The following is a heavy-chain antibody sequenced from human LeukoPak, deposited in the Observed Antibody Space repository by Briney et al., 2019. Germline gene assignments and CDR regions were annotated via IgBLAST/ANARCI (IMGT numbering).Heavy chain of an antibody. CDR2: IYYSGST. CDR3: ARQSYYSGYARSFGI. CDR1: GGSISSSNYF. Sequence: SETLSLTCTVSGGSISSSNYFWGWIRQPPEKGLEWIGSIYYSGSTYYNPSLKSRVTISVDTSKNQFSLKLSSVTAADTAVYYCARQSYYSGYARSFGIWGQGTMVIVS. J-gene: IGHJ3*02. V-gene: IGHV4-39*01. D-gene: IGHD5-12*01.